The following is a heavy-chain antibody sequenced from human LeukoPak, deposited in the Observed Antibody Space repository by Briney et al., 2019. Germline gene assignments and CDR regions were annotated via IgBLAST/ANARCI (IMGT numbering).Heavy chain of an antibody. CDR3: ARGPIVVVPAAISRESWFDP. J-gene: IGHJ5*02. V-gene: IGHV1-2*02. D-gene: IGHD2-2*01. Sequence: GASVKVSCKASGYTFTGYYMHWVRQAPGHGLEWMGWINPNSVGTNYAQKFQGRVTMTRDTSISTAYMELSRLRSDDTAVYYCARGPIVVVPAAISRESWFDPWGQGTLITVSS. CDR2: INPNSVGT. CDR1: GYTFTGYY.